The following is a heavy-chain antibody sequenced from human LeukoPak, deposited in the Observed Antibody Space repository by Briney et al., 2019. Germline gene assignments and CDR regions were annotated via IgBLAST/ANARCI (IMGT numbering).Heavy chain of an antibody. CDR1: GFSFSSYW. Sequence: PGGSLRLSCAASGFSFSSYWLSWVRQAPGKGLEWVANMNLDGREKYYEDSVRGRFTISRDNAKNSLYLQMNSLRVEDTAVYYCTCDLDRSDGLWGQGTMVTVSS. V-gene: IGHV3-7*01. CDR3: TCDLDRSDGL. CDR2: MNLDGREK. D-gene: IGHD2-8*01. J-gene: IGHJ3*01.